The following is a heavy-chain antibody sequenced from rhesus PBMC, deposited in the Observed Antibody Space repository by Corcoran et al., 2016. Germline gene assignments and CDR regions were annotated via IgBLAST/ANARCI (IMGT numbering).Heavy chain of an antibody. D-gene: IGHD6-25*01. V-gene: IGHV4-173*01. Sequence: QLQLQESGPGLVKPSETLSLTCAVSGGSISSYYWSWIRQPPGKGLEWIGRISGSGGNTDYNPSPKSRVTISTDTSKNQFSLKLSSVTAADTAVFYCARRRGSWNYFDYWGQGVLVTVSS. CDR3: ARRRGSWNYFDY. CDR1: GGSISSYY. CDR2: ISGSGGNT. J-gene: IGHJ4*01.